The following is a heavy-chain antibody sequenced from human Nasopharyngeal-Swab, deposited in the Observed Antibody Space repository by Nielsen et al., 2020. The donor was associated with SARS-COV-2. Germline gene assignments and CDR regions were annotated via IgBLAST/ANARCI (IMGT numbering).Heavy chain of an antibody. Sequence: VRQAPGKGLGWVATISYEGRIKYYGDSVEGRFTISRDNSKNTLYLEMNRLRPEDTAIYSCAKDQWPRYDILTGWNGMDVWGQGTTVTVSS. CDR2: ISYEGRIK. CDR3: AKDQWPRYDILTGWNGMDV. D-gene: IGHD3-9*01. V-gene: IGHV3-30*18. J-gene: IGHJ6*02.